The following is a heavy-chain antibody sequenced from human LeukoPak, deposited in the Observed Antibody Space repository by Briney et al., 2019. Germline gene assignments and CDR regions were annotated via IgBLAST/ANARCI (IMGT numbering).Heavy chain of an antibody. J-gene: IGHJ5*01. V-gene: IGHV3-23*01. Sequence: GGSLRLSCQASGFTFYMYAMSWVRQAPGKGLEWVASMCGTAGCTFYPDSVKGRFTISRDNSKSVLYLRMNSLTAEDTAIYYCAKDRPNFHENSGHYYRRDGDSWGQGTPVTVSS. CDR3: AKDRPNFHENSGHYYRRDGDS. CDR1: GFTFYMYA. CDR2: MCGTAGCT. D-gene: IGHD3-22*01.